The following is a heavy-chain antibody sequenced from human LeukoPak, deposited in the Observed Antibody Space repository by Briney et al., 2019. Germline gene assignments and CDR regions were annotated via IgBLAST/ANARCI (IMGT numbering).Heavy chain of an antibody. Sequence: SETLSLTCTVSGGSISSYYWSWVRQPAAPGLEWIGRIYTSGSTNYNPSLKSRVTRAVDTSKNQFSLKLSSVTAADTAVYYCAREVLDDFWSGYLNWFDPWGQGTLVTVSS. CDR3: AREVLDDFWSGYLNWFDP. CDR1: GGSISSYY. V-gene: IGHV4-4*07. J-gene: IGHJ5*02. CDR2: IYTSGST. D-gene: IGHD3-3*01.